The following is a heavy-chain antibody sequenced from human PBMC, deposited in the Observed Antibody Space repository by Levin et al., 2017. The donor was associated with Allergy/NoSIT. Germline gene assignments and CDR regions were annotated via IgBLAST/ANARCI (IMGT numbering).Heavy chain of an antibody. D-gene: IGHD3-22*01. CDR3: ARQVPNYYSGSGYYFDS. J-gene: IGHJ4*02. CDR2: INLRGSTM. Sequence: GGSLRLYCEASGFTFTNFEMNWVRQAPGRGLEWISYINLRGSTMYYADSVRGRFTISRDNAKNSLFLRMDSLTAEDTAVYYCARQVPNYYSGSGYYFDSWGQGTLVTVSS. CDR1: GFTFTNFE. V-gene: IGHV3-48*03.